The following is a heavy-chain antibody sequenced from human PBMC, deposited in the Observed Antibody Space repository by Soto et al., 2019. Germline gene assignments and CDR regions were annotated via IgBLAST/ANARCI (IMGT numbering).Heavy chain of an antibody. CDR3: ALLWFGELFRGYSYGYDLDY. V-gene: IGHV1-69*13. CDR2: IIPIFGTA. Sequence: SVKVSCKASGGTFSSYAISWVRQAPGQGLEWMGGIIPIFGTANYAQKFQGRVTITADESTSTAYMELSGLRSEDTAVYYCALLWFGELFRGYSYGYDLDYWGQ. CDR1: GGTFSSYA. D-gene: IGHD3-10*01. J-gene: IGHJ4*02.